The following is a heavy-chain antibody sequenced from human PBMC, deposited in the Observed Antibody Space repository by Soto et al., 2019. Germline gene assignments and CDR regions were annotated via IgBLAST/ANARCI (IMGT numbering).Heavy chain of an antibody. D-gene: IGHD6-25*01. CDR2: IRSRANNYAT. V-gene: IGHV3-73*01. CDR3: STVPRAAIGDVYHYGVDV. Sequence: GGSLRLSCAASGFIFSGSAIHWVRQAPGKGLEWVGRIRSRANNYATSSGASVRGRFTFFRDDSKNMAYLQMNTLKTEDTAIYYWSTVPRAAIGDVYHYGVDVYGEG. CDR1: GFIFSGSA. J-gene: IGHJ6*02.